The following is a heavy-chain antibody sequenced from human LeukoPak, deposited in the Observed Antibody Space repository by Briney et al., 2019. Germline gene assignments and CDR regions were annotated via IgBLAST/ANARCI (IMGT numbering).Heavy chain of an antibody. CDR3: AKDRPNFHENSGHYYRRDGDS. Sequence: GGSLRLSCAASRLTFSNYAMSWVRQAPGKGLEWVSGISASGGTTYYADSVKGRFTISRDNSKNTLHLQMSSLRAEDTAVYYCAKDRPNFHENSGHYYRRDGDSWGQGTLVTVSS. J-gene: IGHJ5*01. V-gene: IGHV3-23*01. D-gene: IGHD3-22*01. CDR2: ISASGGTT. CDR1: RLTFSNYA.